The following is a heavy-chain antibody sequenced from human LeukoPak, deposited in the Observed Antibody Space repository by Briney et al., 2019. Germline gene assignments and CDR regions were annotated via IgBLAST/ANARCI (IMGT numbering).Heavy chain of an antibody. CDR2: INPNSGGT. Sequence: ASVKVSCKASGYTFTSYYITWVRQAPGQGLEWMGCINPNSGGTKYAQKFQGRVTMTRDTSISTAYMELTGLGSDDTAVYYCARGGYYDSSGFDNWGQGTLVTVSS. D-gene: IGHD3-22*01. CDR1: GYTFTSYY. J-gene: IGHJ4*02. CDR3: ARGGYYDSSGFDN. V-gene: IGHV1-2*02.